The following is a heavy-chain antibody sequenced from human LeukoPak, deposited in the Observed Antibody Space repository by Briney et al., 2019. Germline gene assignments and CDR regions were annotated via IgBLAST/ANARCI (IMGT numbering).Heavy chain of an antibody. CDR3: ARGGTFISDY. J-gene: IGHJ4*02. Sequence: GGSLRLSCAASGFTFSTFWMSWVRQAPGKGLEWVANIKEDGSEKYYVDSMKGRFTVSRDNAKNSLYLQMDSLRAEDTAVYYCARGGTFISDYWGQGTLVTVSS. CDR2: IKEDGSEK. D-gene: IGHD1-1*01. V-gene: IGHV3-7*01. CDR1: GFTFSTFW.